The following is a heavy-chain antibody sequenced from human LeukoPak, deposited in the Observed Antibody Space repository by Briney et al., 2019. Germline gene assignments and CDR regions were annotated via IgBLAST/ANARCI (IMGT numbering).Heavy chain of an antibody. J-gene: IGHJ4*02. CDR3: AKVPHYDYVWGSYRPYFDY. D-gene: IGHD3-16*02. CDR1: GFIFSDYY. Sequence: GGSLRLSCAVSGFIFSDYYVTWIRQAPGKGLEWVSYISPSGGDIYYADSVKGRFTISRDNSKNTLYLQMNSLRAEDTAVYYCAKVPHYDYVWGSYRPYFDYWGQGTLVTVSS. CDR2: ISPSGGDI. V-gene: IGHV3-11*01.